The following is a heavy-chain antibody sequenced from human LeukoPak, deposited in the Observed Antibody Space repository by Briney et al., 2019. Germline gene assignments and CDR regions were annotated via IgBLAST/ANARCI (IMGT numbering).Heavy chain of an antibody. D-gene: IGHD1-26*01. CDR3: ARGAGYSREVNYYYYMDV. J-gene: IGHJ6*03. V-gene: IGHV4-4*07. CDR1: YDSIGTYL. Sequence: PSETLSPTCTVSYDSIGTYLWNWVRQPAGKGLEWIGRIFASGSTFYSPSLKSRVTMSVDTSKSQFSLKLNSVTAADTAVYYCARGAGYSREVNYYYYMDVWGKGTTVTVSS. CDR2: IFASGST.